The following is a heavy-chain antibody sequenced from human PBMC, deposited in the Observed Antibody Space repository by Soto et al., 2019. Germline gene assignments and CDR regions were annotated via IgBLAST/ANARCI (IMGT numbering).Heavy chain of an antibody. Sequence: QVQLVQSGAEVKKPGSSVKVSCSASGVTFSSYAFTWVRQAPGQGLEWMGNIIPVFSTSTYAQRFQGRLTISADESTNTVYMELSSLRSEDTAVYFCAKDGSWDGGGGESWGQGTLVIVS. CDR3: AKDGSWDGGGGES. CDR2: IIPVFSTS. V-gene: IGHV1-69*18. D-gene: IGHD3-16*01. CDR1: GVTFSSYA. J-gene: IGHJ4*02.